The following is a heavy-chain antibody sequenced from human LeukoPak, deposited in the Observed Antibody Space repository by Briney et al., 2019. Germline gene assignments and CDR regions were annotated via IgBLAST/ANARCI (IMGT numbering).Heavy chain of an antibody. V-gene: IGHV3-33*01. Sequence: GGSLRLSCAASGFTFSSYGMHWVRQAPGKGLEWVAVIWYDGSNKYYADSVKGRFTISRDNSKNTLYLQMNSLRAEDTAVYYCARVSVRRQWLADYYLDYWGQGTLVTVSS. D-gene: IGHD6-19*01. J-gene: IGHJ4*02. CDR1: GFTFSSYG. CDR2: IWYDGSNK. CDR3: ARVSVRRQWLADYYLDY.